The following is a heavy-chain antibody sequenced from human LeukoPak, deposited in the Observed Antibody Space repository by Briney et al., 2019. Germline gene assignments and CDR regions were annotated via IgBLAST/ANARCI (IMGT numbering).Heavy chain of an antibody. CDR1: GFTFSDSI. V-gene: IGHV3-73*01. CDR3: SRQGVGGAGHDY. D-gene: IGHD3-16*01. CDR2: IRSRGDNYAT. Sequence: GGSLQLSCAASGFTFSDSIIHWVRQASGKGLEWVGRIRSRGDNYATGYAASVKVRFTISRDDSKNMAYLQMNSLKTEDTAVYYCSRQGVGGAGHDYWGQGTLVTVSS. J-gene: IGHJ4*02.